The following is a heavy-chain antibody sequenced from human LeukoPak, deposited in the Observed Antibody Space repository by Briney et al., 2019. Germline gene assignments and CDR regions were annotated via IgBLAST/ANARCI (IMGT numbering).Heavy chain of an antibody. J-gene: IGHJ5*02. CDR2: ISYSGST. V-gene: IGHV4-38-2*02. CDR1: NYSISSANY. Sequence: SETLSLTCTVSNYSISSANYWGWIRQPPGKGLEYIGYISYSGSTYYNPSLESRVTISLDTSKNQFSLKLSSVTAADTAVYYCARGRTTVVTPGFWFDPWGQGTLVTVSS. CDR3: ARGRTTVVTPGFWFDP. D-gene: IGHD4-23*01.